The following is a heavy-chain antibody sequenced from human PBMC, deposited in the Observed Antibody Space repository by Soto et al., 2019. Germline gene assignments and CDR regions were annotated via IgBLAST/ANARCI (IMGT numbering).Heavy chain of an antibody. J-gene: IGHJ4*02. CDR2: VKRKTNGGTT. D-gene: IGHD3-10*01. CDR1: GFLFTNAW. Sequence: GSLRLSCATSGFLFTNAWMSWVRQAPGKGPEWVGRVKRKTNGGTTDYAAPVKDRFNISRDDSKNTLYLQMNNLKTEDTAVYYCATCYGSGTDCQEDYLAFWGQGTPVTVSS. CDR3: ATCYGSGTDCQEDYLAF. V-gene: IGHV3-15*01.